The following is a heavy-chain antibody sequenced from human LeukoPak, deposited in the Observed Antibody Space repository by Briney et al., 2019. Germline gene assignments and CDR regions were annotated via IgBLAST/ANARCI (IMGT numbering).Heavy chain of an antibody. CDR3: AREGGSSSWYPNWFDP. V-gene: IGHV4-59*01. J-gene: IGHJ5*02. D-gene: IGHD6-13*01. Sequence: PSETLSLTCTVSGGSISSYYWSWIRQPPGTGLERVGYIYYSGSTNYNPSLKSRVTISVDTSKNQFSLKLSSVTAADTAVYYCAREGGSSSWYPNWFDPWGQGTLVTVSS. CDR2: IYYSGST. CDR1: GGSISSYY.